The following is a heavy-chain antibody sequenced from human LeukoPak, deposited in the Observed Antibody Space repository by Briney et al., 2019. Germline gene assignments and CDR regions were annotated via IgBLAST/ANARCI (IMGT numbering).Heavy chain of an antibody. Sequence: PSETLSLTCTVSGASISAFHWTWFRQPAGKGLEWIGLIYSSGSTHFNPSLKSRVAMSVDLTKNQLSLKLTSVTAADTAMYYCARKDGDYWGRGTLVTVSS. J-gene: IGHJ4*02. CDR1: GASISAFH. CDR3: ARKDGDY. CDR2: IYSSGST. V-gene: IGHV4-4*07.